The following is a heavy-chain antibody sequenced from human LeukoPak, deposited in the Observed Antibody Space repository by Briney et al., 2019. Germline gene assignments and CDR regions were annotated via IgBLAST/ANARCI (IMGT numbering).Heavy chain of an antibody. Sequence: SETLSLTCGVSGGAITNYYWNWIRQAPGKGLEWIGRMHTTGSTNYNPSLKSRLTMSVDTSKNQFSLKVRSVTAADTAVYYCARDSGSGYYEAWGQGTLVTVSS. J-gene: IGHJ5*02. CDR1: GGAITNYY. CDR3: ARDSGSGYYEA. D-gene: IGHD3-10*01. CDR2: MHTTGST. V-gene: IGHV4-4*07.